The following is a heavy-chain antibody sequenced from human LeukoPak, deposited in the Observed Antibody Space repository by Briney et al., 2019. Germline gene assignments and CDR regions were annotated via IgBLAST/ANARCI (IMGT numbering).Heavy chain of an antibody. V-gene: IGHV3-30*03. Sequence: GGSLRLSCAASGFTFSSYGMHWVRQAPGKGLEWVAVISYDGSNKYYADSVKGRFTISRDNSKNTLYLQMNSLRAEDTAVYYCARDGTTVTTHLYGMDVWGQGTTVTVSS. CDR1: GFTFSSYG. CDR3: ARDGTTVTTHLYGMDV. CDR2: ISYDGSNK. J-gene: IGHJ6*02. D-gene: IGHD4-17*01.